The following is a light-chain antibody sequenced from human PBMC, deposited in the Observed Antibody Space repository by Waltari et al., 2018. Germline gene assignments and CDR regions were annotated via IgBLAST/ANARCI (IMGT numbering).Light chain of an antibody. J-gene: IGLJ6*01. CDR1: ISDISNSGS. Sequence: QSDLTQPPSASASPGQSVPISCTGTISDISNSGSVSLYQQHQDKAPKLIIYEGNQRPSGVPFRFSGSKSGNTASLTVSGLQAEDEADYYCASDVGGNNLVFGSGTKVTVL. CDR2: EGN. CDR3: ASDVGGNNLV. V-gene: IGLV2-8*01.